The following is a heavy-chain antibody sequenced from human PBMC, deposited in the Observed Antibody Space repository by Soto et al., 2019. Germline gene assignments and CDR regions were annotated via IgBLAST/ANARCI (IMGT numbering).Heavy chain of an antibody. D-gene: IGHD3-10*01. Sequence: LVKVSCKASVYSFTGYHMHCVRQATGQGLEWMGWINPNSGGTNYAQKFQGRVTMTRDTSISTAYMELSRPRSDDTAVYFCARDPGFGEPYGFGYWGQGTLVSVSS. CDR2: INPNSGGT. V-gene: IGHV1-2*02. J-gene: IGHJ4*02. CDR3: ARDPGFGEPYGFGY. CDR1: VYSFTGYH.